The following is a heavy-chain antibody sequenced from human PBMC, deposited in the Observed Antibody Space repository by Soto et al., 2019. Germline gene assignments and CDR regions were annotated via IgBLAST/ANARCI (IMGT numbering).Heavy chain of an antibody. CDR2: ISGSGGST. CDR1: GFTFSSYA. J-gene: IGHJ4*02. D-gene: IGHD3-10*01. V-gene: IGHV3-23*01. CDR3: AKDSITMVRGVPSPFGY. Sequence: PGGSLRLSCAASGFTFSSYAMSWVRQAPGKGLEWVSAISGSGGSTYYADSVKGRFTISRDNSKNTLYLQMNSLRAEDTAVYYCAKDSITMVRGVPSPFGYWGQGTLVTVSS.